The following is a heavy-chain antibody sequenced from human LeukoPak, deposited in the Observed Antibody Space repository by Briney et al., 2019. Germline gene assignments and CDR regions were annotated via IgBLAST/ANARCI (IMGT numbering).Heavy chain of an antibody. CDR2: IIGSGGST. CDR3: AKEYYYDSSGYYLDAFDI. J-gene: IGHJ3*02. D-gene: IGHD3-22*01. CDR1: VFTFSSYA. Sequence: GGSLRLSCAASVFTFSSYAMSWVRQAPGRGLEGVPAIIGSGGSTYYADSVKGRFTISRDNSKNTLYLQMNSLRAADTAVYYCAKEYYYDSSGYYLDAFDIWGQGTMVTVSS. V-gene: IGHV3-23*01.